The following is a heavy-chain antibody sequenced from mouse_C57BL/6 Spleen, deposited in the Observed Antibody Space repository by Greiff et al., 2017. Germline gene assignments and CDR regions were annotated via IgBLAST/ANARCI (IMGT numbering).Heavy chain of an antibody. D-gene: IGHD1-1*01. CDR2: INPNNGGP. V-gene: IGHV1-18*01. Sequence: EVQLQQSGPELVKPGASVKIPCKASGYPFTDYNMDWVKQSHGKGLEWIGDINPNNGGPIYNRKFKGKATLTVDKSSSTAYMELRSLTSEDTAVYYCARSYGSSPGAMDYWGQGTSVTVSS. J-gene: IGHJ4*01. CDR1: GYPFTDYN. CDR3: ARSYGSSPGAMDY.